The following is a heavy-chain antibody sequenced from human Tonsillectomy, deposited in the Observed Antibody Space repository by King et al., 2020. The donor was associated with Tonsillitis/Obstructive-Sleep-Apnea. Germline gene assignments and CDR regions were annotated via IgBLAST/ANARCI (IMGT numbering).Heavy chain of an antibody. CDR1: GGSISSSNW. V-gene: IGHV4-4*02. J-gene: IGHJ4*02. CDR2: IYHSGST. D-gene: IGHD2-21*01. Sequence: LQLQESGPGLVKPSGTLSLTCAVSGGSISSSNWWSWVRQPPGKGLEWIWEIYHSGSTNYNPSLMSRVTISVDKSKNQFSLTPSSVTAAETAVYYCARVKLGWYTLYYFDYWGQGTLVTVSS. CDR3: ARVKLGWYTLYYFDY.